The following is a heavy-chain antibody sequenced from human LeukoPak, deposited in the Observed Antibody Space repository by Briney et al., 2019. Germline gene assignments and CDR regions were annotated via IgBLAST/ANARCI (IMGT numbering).Heavy chain of an antibody. CDR1: GFTFRSYG. D-gene: IGHD3-10*01. CDR2: TRYE. Sequence: PGGSLRLSCAASGFTFRSYGMHWVRQAPGKGLEWVAFTRYEYYADSVKGRFTISRDNSKNTLYLQMNSLRAEDTAVYYCAGGGFGEAYYYYYYYMDVWGKGTTVTVSS. J-gene: IGHJ6*03. CDR3: AGGGFGEAYYYYYYYMDV. V-gene: IGHV3-30*02.